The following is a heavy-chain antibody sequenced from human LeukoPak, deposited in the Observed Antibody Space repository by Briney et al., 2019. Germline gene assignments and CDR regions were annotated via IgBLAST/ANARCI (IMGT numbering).Heavy chain of an antibody. J-gene: IGHJ4*02. D-gene: IGHD4-11*01. V-gene: IGHV3-7*01. Sequence: GGSLRLSCAASGFNFSSYWMSWVRQAPGKGLGWVANIKQDGSEKYYVDSVKGRFTISRDNAKNSLYLQMNSLRAEDTAVYYCARDRHDYTHYFDYWGQGTLVTVSS. CDR2: IKQDGSEK. CDR1: GFNFSSYW. CDR3: ARDRHDYTHYFDY.